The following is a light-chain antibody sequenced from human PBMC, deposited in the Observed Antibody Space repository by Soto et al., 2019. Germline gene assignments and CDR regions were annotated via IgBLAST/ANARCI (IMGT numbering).Light chain of an antibody. CDR2: GAS. V-gene: IGKV3-15*01. CDR1: QDIRSS. CDR3: QQDSSWPLT. J-gene: IGKJ4*01. Sequence: EIVMTQSPATLSVSPGERVTLSCRASQDIRSSLAWCQQKPGQAPRLLIYGASIRATGVPATFSGSGSGTEFTLSISSLQSEHLGVYYCQQDSSWPLTFGGGTKV.